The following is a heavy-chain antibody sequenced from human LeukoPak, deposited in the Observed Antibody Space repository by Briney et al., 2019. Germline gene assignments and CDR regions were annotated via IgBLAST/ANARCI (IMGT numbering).Heavy chain of an antibody. CDR2: IIPIFGTA. CDR3: ASLGGEVADTFDY. V-gene: IGHV1-69*05. D-gene: IGHD6-19*01. J-gene: IGHJ4*02. Sequence: SVKVSCKASGGTFSSYAISWVRQAPGQGLEWMGGIIPIFGTANYAQKFQGRVTMTRDTSTSTVYMELSSLRSEDTAVYYCASLGGEVADTFDYWGQGTLVTVSS. CDR1: GGTFSSYA.